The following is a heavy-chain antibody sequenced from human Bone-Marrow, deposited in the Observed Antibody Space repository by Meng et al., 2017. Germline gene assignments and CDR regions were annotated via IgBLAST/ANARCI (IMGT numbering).Heavy chain of an antibody. V-gene: IGHV4-59*01. J-gene: IGHJ6*02. CDR2: IYYSGST. CDR3: ARDPATGYYYYGMDV. D-gene: IGHD2-15*01. Sequence: SETLSLTCTVSGGSISSYYWSWIRQPPGKGLEWIGYIYYSGSTNYNPSLKGRVTISVDTSKNQFSLKLSSVTAADTAVYYCARDPATGYYYYGMDVWGQGTTVTVSS. CDR1: GGSISSYY.